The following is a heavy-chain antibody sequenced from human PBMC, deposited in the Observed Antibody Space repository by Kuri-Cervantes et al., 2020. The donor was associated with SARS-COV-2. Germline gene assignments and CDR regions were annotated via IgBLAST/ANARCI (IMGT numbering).Heavy chain of an antibody. CDR3: AALNWNSPGHPGGIVSSAFDI. Sequence: LRLSCATSGDSVSSNSAAWNWIRQSPSRGLEWMGSTYYRSKWYNDYEVSVKSRITINPDTSKNQFPLQLNSVTPEDTAVYYCAALNWNSPGHPGGIVSSAFDIWGQGTMVTVSS. CDR2: TYYRSKWYN. V-gene: IGHV6-1*01. CDR1: GDSVSSNSAA. D-gene: IGHD1-7*01. J-gene: IGHJ3*02.